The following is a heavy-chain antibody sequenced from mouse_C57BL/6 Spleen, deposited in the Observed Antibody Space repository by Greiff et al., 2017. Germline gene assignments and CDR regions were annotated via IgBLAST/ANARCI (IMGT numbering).Heavy chain of an antibody. CDR2: IAPGSGGT. D-gene: IGHD2-10*01. Sequence: QVQLKQSGAELVRPGTSVKVSCKASGYAFTNYLIEWVKQRPGQGLAWIGVIAPGSGGTNYNEKFKGKATLTADKSSSSAYMQLSSLTSEDSAVYCCARDLLHGYWGQGTTLTVSS. CDR3: ARDLLHGY. J-gene: IGHJ2*01. V-gene: IGHV1-54*01. CDR1: GYAFTNYL.